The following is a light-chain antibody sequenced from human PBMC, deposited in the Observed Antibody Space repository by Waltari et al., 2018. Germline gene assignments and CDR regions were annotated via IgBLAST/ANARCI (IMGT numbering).Light chain of an antibody. CDR1: SSDVGAYNY. J-gene: IGLJ1*01. CDR3: ISYAGNNKYV. V-gene: IGLV2-8*01. CDR2: EVT. Sequence: QSALTPPPSASGSPGQSVTISCTGTSSDVGAYNYVPWYQQYPDKAPKLMIYEVTKRPSGVPDRFSGSKSGNTASLTVSGLQAEDEADYYCISYAGNNKYVLGAGTKVTVL.